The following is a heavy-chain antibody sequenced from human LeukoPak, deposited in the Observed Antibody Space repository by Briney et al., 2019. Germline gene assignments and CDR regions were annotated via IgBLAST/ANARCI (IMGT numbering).Heavy chain of an antibody. CDR1: GFPFSIYS. D-gene: IGHD3-9*01. CDR2: ISASGDTT. J-gene: IGHJ4*02. CDR3: AKAADWLEDDYIDY. Sequence: PGGSLRLSCAASGFPFSIYSMNWVRQAPGKGLQCASDISASGDTTYYADSGKGRFTISRDNSKNTLDLKMSSLRVEDTAVYYCAKAADWLEDDYIDYWGQGTLVTVSS. V-gene: IGHV3-23*01.